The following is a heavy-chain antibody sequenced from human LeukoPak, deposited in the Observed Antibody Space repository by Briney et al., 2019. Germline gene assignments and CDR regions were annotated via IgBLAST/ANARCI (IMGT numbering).Heavy chain of an antibody. CDR1: TGSISSSSYD. CDR3: ARLWLLAPAAMINWFDP. CDR2: IYYTGST. D-gene: IGHD2-2*01. V-gene: IGHV4-39*01. Sequence: SETLSLTCTVYTGSISSSSYDWGWIRQPPGKGLEWIGSIYYTGSTYYNPSLKSRVTISVDTSKNQFSLKLSSVTAADTAVYYCARLWLLAPAAMINWFDPWGQGTLVTVSS. J-gene: IGHJ5*02.